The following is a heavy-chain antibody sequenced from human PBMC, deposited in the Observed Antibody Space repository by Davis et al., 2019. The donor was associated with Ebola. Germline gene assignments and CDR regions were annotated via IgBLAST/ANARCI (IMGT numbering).Heavy chain of an antibody. CDR2: INEDGSEK. Sequence: GESLKISCEASGFTLSSYWMSWVRQAPGKGLEWVANINEDGSEKHYVDSVKGRFTISRDNAKNSLYLQMNSLRAEDTAVYYCARDSRDGYKPHDYWGQGTLVTVSS. V-gene: IGHV3-7*01. CDR3: ARDSRDGYKPHDY. D-gene: IGHD5-24*01. CDR1: GFTLSSYW. J-gene: IGHJ4*02.